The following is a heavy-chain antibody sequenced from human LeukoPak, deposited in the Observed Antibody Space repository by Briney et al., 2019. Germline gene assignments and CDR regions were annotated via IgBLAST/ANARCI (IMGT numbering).Heavy chain of an antibody. CDR3: AKEGVVIIIGAYFDY. CDR2: ISGSGGST. Sequence: AGSLRLSCAASGFTFSSYAMSWVRQAAGKGLEWVSAISGSGGSTYYADSVKGRFTISRDNSKNTLYLQMNSLRAEDTAVYYCAKEGVVIIIGAYFDYWGQGTLVTVSS. J-gene: IGHJ4*02. D-gene: IGHD3-3*01. V-gene: IGHV3-23*01. CDR1: GFTFSSYA.